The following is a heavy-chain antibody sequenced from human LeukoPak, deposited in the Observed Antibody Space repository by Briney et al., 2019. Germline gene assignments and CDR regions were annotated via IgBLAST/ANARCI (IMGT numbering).Heavy chain of an antibody. CDR3: ARVDGSCSGGSCPSGNWFDP. Sequence: PSQTLSLTCTVSRGSISSGNYYWSLIRQPAGKGLQWIGRFHTRGSTNYNPSLKSRVIISVDTSKNQFSLKLNSVTAADTAVYYCARVDGSCSGGSCPSGNWFDPWGQGTMVTVSS. J-gene: IGHJ3*01. CDR2: FHTRGST. D-gene: IGHD2-15*01. CDR1: RGSISSGNYY. V-gene: IGHV4-61*02.